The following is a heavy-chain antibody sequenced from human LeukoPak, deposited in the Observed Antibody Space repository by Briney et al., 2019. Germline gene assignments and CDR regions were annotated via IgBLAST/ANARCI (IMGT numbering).Heavy chain of an antibody. V-gene: IGHV3-23*01. CDR1: AFTFSNYA. CDR3: AKQRGSFDY. J-gene: IGHJ4*02. CDR2: ISGSGGST. Sequence: GGSLRLSCAASAFTFSNYAMGWVRQAPGKGLEWVSAISGSGGSTYYADSVKGRFTISRDNSKSTLYLQMNSLRAEDTAVYYCAKQRGSFDYWGQGTLVTVSS. D-gene: IGHD3-16*01.